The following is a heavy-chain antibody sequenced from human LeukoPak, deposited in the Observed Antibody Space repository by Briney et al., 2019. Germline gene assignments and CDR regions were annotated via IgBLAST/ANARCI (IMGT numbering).Heavy chain of an antibody. CDR3: ARWEGGSYYDFDY. CDR1: GYTFTGYC. Sequence: ASVKVSCKASGYTFTGYCVHWVRQAPGQGLEWMGWINPNSGGTNYAQKFQGRVTMTRDRSISTAYMELNRLRSDETAVYYCARWEGGSYYDFDYWGQGTLVTVSS. CDR2: INPNSGGT. V-gene: IGHV1-2*02. D-gene: IGHD1-26*01. J-gene: IGHJ4*02.